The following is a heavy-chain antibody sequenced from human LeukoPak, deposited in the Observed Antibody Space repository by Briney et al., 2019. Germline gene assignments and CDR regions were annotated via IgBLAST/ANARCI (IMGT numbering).Heavy chain of an antibody. D-gene: IGHD2-2*01. Sequence: ASVKVSCKASGYTFTSYDINWVRQATGQGLEWMGWMNPNSGNTGYAQKFQGRVTITRNTSISTAYMELSSLRSEDTAVYYCARGCSSTSCYDSPYNWFDPWGQGTLVTVSS. CDR3: ARGCSSTSCYDSPYNWFDP. J-gene: IGHJ5*02. V-gene: IGHV1-8*03. CDR1: GYTFTSYD. CDR2: MNPNSGNT.